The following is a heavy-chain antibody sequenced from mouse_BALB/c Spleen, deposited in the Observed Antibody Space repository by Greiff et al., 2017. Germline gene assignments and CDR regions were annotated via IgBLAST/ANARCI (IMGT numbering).Heavy chain of an antibody. J-gene: IGHJ4*01. CDR3: ARDGDDNAMDY. V-gene: IGHV3-2*02. CDR1: GYSITSDYA. Sequence: EVKLVESGPGLVKPSQSLSLTCTVTGYSITSDYAWNWIRQFPGNKLEWMGYISYSGSTSYNPSIKSRISITRDTSKNQFFLQLNSVTTEDTATYYGARDGDDNAMDYWGQGTAVTVAS. CDR2: ISYSGST. D-gene: IGHD2-2*01.